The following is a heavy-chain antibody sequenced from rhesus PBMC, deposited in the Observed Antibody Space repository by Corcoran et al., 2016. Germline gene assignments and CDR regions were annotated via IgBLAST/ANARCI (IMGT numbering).Heavy chain of an antibody. J-gene: IGHJ4*01. Sequence: EVQLVESGGGLAKPGGSLRLSCAASGFTFSSYWMNWVRQAPGKGLEWVSANNSGGCSTYYADSEQGRFTISIDNPKNTLSLQMNSLRAEDTAVYYCAKDRAAAGYSYFDYWGQGVLVTVSS. D-gene: IGHD6-25*01. CDR3: AKDRAAAGYSYFDY. V-gene: IGHV3S25*01. CDR2: NNSGGCST. CDR1: GFTFSSYW.